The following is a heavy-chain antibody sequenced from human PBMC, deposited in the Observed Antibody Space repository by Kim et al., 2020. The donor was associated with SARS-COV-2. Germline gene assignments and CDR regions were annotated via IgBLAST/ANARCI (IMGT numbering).Heavy chain of an antibody. D-gene: IGHD3-16*01. V-gene: IGHV4-39*01. CDR1: GGSISNSRFY. J-gene: IGHJ4*02. CDR2: IFHSGST. Sequence: SETLSLTCTVSGGSISNSRFYWGWIRQPPGKGLEWIGSIFHSGSTNYNPSLKSRVTISVDTSKNQFSLKVTSVSAADTALYYCARQGFKLGGQDYWGQGTLVAVS. CDR3: ARQGFKLGGQDY.